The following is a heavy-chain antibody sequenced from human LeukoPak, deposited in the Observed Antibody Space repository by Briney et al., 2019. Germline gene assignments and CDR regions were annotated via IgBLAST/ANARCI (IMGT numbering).Heavy chain of an antibody. D-gene: IGHD1-26*01. Sequence: SETLSLTCTVSGVSVSGGGYYWSWIRQHPGKGLEWIGYIYYSGSTYYNPSLKSRLTISLDTSTNQFSLKLGSVTAADTAVYYCATTAYYFYVDVWGKGTTITVSS. CDR2: IYYSGST. CDR1: GVSVSGGGYY. V-gene: IGHV4-31*03. J-gene: IGHJ6*03. CDR3: ATTAYYFYVDV.